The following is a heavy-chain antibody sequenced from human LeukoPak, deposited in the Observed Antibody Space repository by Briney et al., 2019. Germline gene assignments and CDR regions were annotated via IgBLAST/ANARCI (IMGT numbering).Heavy chain of an antibody. CDR3: TRSGYSPSPFDY. D-gene: IGHD6-25*01. V-gene: IGHV3-49*03. Sequence: GRSLRLSCTASGFTFGDYAMSWFRQAPGKGLEWVGFIRSKAYGGTTEYAASVKGRFTISRDDYKSIAYLQMNSLKTEDTAVYYCTRSGYSPSPFDYWGQGTLVTVSS. CDR2: IRSKAYGGTT. CDR1: GFTFGDYA. J-gene: IGHJ4*02.